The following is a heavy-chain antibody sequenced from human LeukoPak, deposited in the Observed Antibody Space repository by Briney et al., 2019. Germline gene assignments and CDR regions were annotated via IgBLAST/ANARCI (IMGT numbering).Heavy chain of an antibody. J-gene: IGHJ4*02. D-gene: IGHD3-22*01. V-gene: IGHV3-21*01. CDR3: ARDSDSSGYCDY. CDR2: ISSSSSYI. Sequence: GGSLRLSCAASGFTFSSYSMNWVRQAPGKGLGWVSSISSSSSYIYYADSVKGRFTISRDNAKNSLYLQMNSLRAEGTAVYYCARDSDSSGYCDYWGQGTLVTVSS. CDR1: GFTFSSYS.